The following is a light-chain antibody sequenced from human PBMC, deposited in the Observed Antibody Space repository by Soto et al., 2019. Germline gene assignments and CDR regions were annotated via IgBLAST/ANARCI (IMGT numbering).Light chain of an antibody. V-gene: IGKV3-11*01. J-gene: IGKJ5*01. CDR2: DVS. CDR1: QSVTKC. CDR3: QQCNNWPPIT. Sequence: EIVLTQSPATLSLSPGERATLSCRASQSVTKCLAWYQQKPGQAPRLLIYDVSSRAPGIPARFSGSGSGTDVTLTISSLEPEDFAVYYCQQCNNWPPITFGQGTRLEI.